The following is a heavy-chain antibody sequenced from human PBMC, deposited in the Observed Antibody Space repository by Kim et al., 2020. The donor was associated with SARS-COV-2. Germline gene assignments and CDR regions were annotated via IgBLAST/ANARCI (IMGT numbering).Heavy chain of an antibody. J-gene: IGHJ2*01. V-gene: IGHV1-3*01. CDR2: INAGNGNT. Sequence: ASVKVSCKASGYTFTSYAMHWVRQAPGQRLEWMGWINAGNGNTKYSQKFQGRVTITRDTSASTAYMELSSLRSEDTAVYYCARVSLWFGDQPFDLWGRGTLVTVSS. D-gene: IGHD3-10*01. CDR3: ARVSLWFGDQPFDL. CDR1: GYTFTSYA.